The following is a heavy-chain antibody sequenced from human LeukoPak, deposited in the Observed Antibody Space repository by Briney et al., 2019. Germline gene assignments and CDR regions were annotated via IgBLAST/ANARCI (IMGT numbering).Heavy chain of an antibody. J-gene: IGHJ4*02. D-gene: IGHD4-23*01. CDR2: IRHDGGEK. CDR1: GFTFSSYW. V-gene: IGHV3-7*01. Sequence: GGSLRLSCAASGFTFSSYWMSWVRQAPGEGLEWVANIRHDGGEKYYVDSVKGQFTISRDNAKNSLFLQMNSLRAEDTAVYYCARDKDGGLEYWGQGTLVTVSS. CDR3: ARDKDGGLEY.